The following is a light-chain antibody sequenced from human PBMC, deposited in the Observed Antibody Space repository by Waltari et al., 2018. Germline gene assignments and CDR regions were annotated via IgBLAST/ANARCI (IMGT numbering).Light chain of an antibody. Sequence: DIVMTQSPDSLAVSLGERATINCKSSQSVLYSSNNKNYLSWYHQKPGQLPKLLIYWASTRESGVPDRFIGSGYGTDFTLTISSLQAEDVAVYYCQQDYDNPPYTFGQVTKLEIK. J-gene: IGKJ2*01. CDR2: WAS. CDR3: QQDYDNPPYT. CDR1: QSVLYSSNNKNY. V-gene: IGKV4-1*01.